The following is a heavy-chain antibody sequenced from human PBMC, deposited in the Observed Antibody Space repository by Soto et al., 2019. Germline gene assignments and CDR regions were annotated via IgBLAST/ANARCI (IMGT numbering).Heavy chain of an antibody. CDR2: IVPIFDSA. CDR3: ARIPRYSFPTSDDLDF. CDR1: GGTFSTYT. V-gene: IGHV1-69*06. Sequence: QVQLVQSGAEVKKPGSSVKVSCKASGGTFSTYTFSWVRQAPGQGLEWMGMIVPIFDSADYAHKFQGRVTIMADISTNTAYMELSGLRSEDTAVYYCARIPRYSFPTSDDLDFWGQGTPVTASS. J-gene: IGHJ4*02. D-gene: IGHD4-4*01.